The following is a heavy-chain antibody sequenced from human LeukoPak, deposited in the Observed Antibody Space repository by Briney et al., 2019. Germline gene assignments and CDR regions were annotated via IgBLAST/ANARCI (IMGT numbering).Heavy chain of an antibody. CDR2: IYTSGST. Sequence: SETLSLTCTVSGGSISSYYWSWIRQPAGKGLEWIGRIYTSGSTNYNPSLKSRVTMSVDTSKNQFSLKLSSVTAADTAVYYCAREPKYCSGGSCSRDAFDIWGQGTMVTVSS. V-gene: IGHV4-4*07. D-gene: IGHD2-15*01. J-gene: IGHJ3*02. CDR3: AREPKYCSGGSCSRDAFDI. CDR1: GGSISSYY.